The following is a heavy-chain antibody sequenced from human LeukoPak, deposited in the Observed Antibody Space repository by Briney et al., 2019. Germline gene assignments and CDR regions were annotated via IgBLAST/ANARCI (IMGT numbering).Heavy chain of an antibody. CDR1: GFTFSSYG. V-gene: IGHV3-30*02. CDR3: ARDRQSSRIAAAGTFDY. Sequence: GGSLRLSCAASGFTFSSYGMHWVRQAPGKGLEWVAFIRYDGSNKYYADSVKGRFTISRDNAKNSLYLQMNSLRAEDTAVYYCARDRQSSRIAAAGTFDYWGQGTLVTVSS. D-gene: IGHD6-13*01. CDR2: IRYDGSNK. J-gene: IGHJ4*02.